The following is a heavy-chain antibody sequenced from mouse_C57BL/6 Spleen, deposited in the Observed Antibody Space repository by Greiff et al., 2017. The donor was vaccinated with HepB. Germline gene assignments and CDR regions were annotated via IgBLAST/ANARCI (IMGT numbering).Heavy chain of an antibody. CDR1: GYTFTSYW. Sequence: QVQLQQPGAELVRPGSSVKLSCKASGYTFTSYWMDWVKQRPGQGLEWIGNIYPSDSETHYNQKFKDKATLTVDKSSSTAYMQLSSLTSEDSAVYYCAREGDWDGYAMDYWGQGTSVTVSS. CDR3: AREGDWDGYAMDY. J-gene: IGHJ4*01. D-gene: IGHD4-1*01. V-gene: IGHV1-61*01. CDR2: IYPSDSET.